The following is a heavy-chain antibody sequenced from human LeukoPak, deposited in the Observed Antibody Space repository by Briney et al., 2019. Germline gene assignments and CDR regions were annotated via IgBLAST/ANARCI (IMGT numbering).Heavy chain of an antibody. D-gene: IGHD3-10*01. Sequence: GGSLRLSCAASGFTFSSYWMSWVRQAPGKGLEWVANIKQDGSEKYYVGSVKGRFTISRDNAKNSLYLQMNSLRAEDTAVYYCARDQLDYYGSGSFREDVWGQGTTVTVSS. V-gene: IGHV3-7*01. CDR1: GFTFSSYW. CDR2: IKQDGSEK. J-gene: IGHJ6*02. CDR3: ARDQLDYYGSGSFREDV.